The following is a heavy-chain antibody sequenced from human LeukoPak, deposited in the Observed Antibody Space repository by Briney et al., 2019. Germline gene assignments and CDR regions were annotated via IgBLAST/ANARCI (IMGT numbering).Heavy chain of an antibody. D-gene: IGHD1-26*01. J-gene: IGHJ4*02. Sequence: GGSLRLSCAASGFTVSSKYMSWVRHAPGKGLEWVSVIYDDSSTFYAGSVKGRFSISRDNSKYTLYLQMNSLRAEDTGVYYCARVQDSGLFRWFWGQGTLVTVSS. CDR2: IYDDSST. CDR1: GFTVSSKY. CDR3: ARVQDSGLFRWF. V-gene: IGHV3-66*01.